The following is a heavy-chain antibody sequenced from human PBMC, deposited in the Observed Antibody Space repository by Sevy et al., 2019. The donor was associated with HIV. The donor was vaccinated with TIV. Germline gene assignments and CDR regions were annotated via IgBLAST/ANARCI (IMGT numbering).Heavy chain of an antibody. CDR1: GFTFGDFW. CDR2: IKRDGSEK. Sequence: GGYLRLSCAASGFTFGDFWMTWVRQAPGKGLEWVANIKRDGSEKYYVPSVKGRFTISRDNAKSSLYLQMKSLGAEDTAVYYCARDCNSNTCLWGLDVWGQGTTVTVSS. J-gene: IGHJ6*02. CDR3: ARDCNSNTCLWGLDV. D-gene: IGHD2-2*01. V-gene: IGHV3-7*03.